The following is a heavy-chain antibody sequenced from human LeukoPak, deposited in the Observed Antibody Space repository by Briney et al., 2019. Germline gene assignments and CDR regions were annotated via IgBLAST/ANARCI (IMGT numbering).Heavy chain of an antibody. J-gene: IGHJ3*02. CDR3: AKGRGSSYQMDAFDI. D-gene: IGHD6-6*01. V-gene: IGHV3-23*01. Sequence: PGGSLRLSCAASGFTFSSYAMSWVRQAPGKGLEWVSAISGSGGSTYYADSVKGRFTISRDNSKNTPYLQMNSLRAEDTAVYYCAKGRGSSYQMDAFDIWGQGTMVTVSS. CDR2: ISGSGGST. CDR1: GFTFSSYA.